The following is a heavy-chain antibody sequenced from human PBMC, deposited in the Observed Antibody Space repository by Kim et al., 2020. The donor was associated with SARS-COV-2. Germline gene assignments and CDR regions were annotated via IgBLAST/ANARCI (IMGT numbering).Heavy chain of an antibody. D-gene: IGHD1-26*01. CDR2: VFYSGTT. Sequence: SETLSLTCTVSGGSIRSSSHYWAWIRQPPGKGLEWIGDVFYSGTTYYNPSLKSRVTITIDTSKNQFSLNLSSVTAADTDVYYCARRREAWDLLTYYFDY. CDR3: ARRREAWDLLTYYFDY. J-gene: IGHJ4*01. V-gene: IGHV4-39*01. CDR1: GGSIRSSSHY.